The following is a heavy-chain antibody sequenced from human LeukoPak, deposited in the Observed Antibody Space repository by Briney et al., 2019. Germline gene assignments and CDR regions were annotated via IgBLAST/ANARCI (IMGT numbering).Heavy chain of an antibody. D-gene: IGHD4-17*01. CDR1: GGSISSYY. CDR3: ARAYGDYGYYYGMDV. Sequence: SETLSLTCTVSGGSISSYYWSWIRQPPGKGLKWIGYIYYSGSINYNPSLKSRVTISVDTSKNQFSLKLSSVTAADTAVYYCARAYGDYGYYYGMDVWGQGTTVTVSS. V-gene: IGHV4-59*01. CDR2: IYYSGSI. J-gene: IGHJ6*02.